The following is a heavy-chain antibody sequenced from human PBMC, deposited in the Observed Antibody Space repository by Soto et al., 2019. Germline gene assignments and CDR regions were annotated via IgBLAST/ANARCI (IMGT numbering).Heavy chain of an antibody. V-gene: IGHV1-69*13. CDR2: IIPIFGTA. D-gene: IGHD2-2*01. J-gene: IGHJ6*02. CDR1: GGTFSSYA. CDR3: ARPGLRGTSLLGSYYYYGMDV. Sequence: SVKVSCKASGGTFSSYAISWVRQAPGQGLEWMGGIIPIFGTANYAQKFQGRVTITADESTSTAYMELSSLRSEDTAVYYCARPGLRGTSLLGSYYYYGMDVWGQGTTVTVSS.